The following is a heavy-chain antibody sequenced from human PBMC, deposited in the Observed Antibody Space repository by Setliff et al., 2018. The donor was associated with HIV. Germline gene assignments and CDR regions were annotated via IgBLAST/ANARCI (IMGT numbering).Heavy chain of an antibody. D-gene: IGHD6-13*01. Sequence: PSETLSLTCTVSGGSISSSSYYWGWIRQPPGKGLEWIGSIYYGGSTSCNPSLSSRLTISVDTSKNQVSLRLSSVTAADTGVYYCARHKDPPGSRWIFYYYYMDLWGGGTTVTVSS. V-gene: IGHV4-39*01. CDR1: GGSISSSSYY. CDR3: ARHKDPPGSRWIFYYYYMDL. CDR2: IYYGGST. J-gene: IGHJ6*03.